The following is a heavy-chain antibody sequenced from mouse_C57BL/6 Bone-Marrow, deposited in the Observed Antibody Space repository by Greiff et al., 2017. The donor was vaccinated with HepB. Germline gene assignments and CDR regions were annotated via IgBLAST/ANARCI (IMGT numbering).Heavy chain of an antibody. CDR3: TRLAGY. V-gene: IGHV1-5*01. Sequence: VQLKESGTVLARPGASVKMSCKTSGYTFTSYWMHWVKQRPGQGLEWIGAIYPGNSDTSYNQKFKGKAKLTAVTSDSTAYMELSSLTNEDSAVYYCTRLAGYWGQGTLVTVSA. CDR2: IYPGNSDT. CDR1: GYTFTSYW. J-gene: IGHJ3*01.